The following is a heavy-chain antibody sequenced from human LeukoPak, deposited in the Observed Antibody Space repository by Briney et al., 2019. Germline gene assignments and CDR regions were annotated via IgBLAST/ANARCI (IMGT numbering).Heavy chain of an antibody. CDR1: GGSISSHY. CDR3: ARHSSWYGTFRH. V-gene: IGHV4-39*01. D-gene: IGHD6-13*01. CDR2: IYYSGST. Sequence: PSETLSLTCTVSGGSISSHYWSWIRQPPGKGLEWIGSIYYSGSTYYNPSLKSRVTISIDTSKNQFSLKLSSVTAADTAVYYCARHSSWYGTFRHWGQGTLVTVSS. J-gene: IGHJ4*02.